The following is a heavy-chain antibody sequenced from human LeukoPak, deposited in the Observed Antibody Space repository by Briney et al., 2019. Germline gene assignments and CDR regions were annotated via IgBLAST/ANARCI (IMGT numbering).Heavy chain of an antibody. Sequence: GWSLRLSCPASGFTFNSYKMNWVRHAPAKGLEWVSSISSSSSYIYYPDSVKGRFTISRDNAKNSLYLQMNSLRVEDTAVYYCARVQSQLLPDYWGQGTLVTVSP. CDR3: ARVQSQLLPDY. D-gene: IGHD2-2*01. CDR1: GFTFNSYK. V-gene: IGHV3-21*01. CDR2: ISSSSSYI. J-gene: IGHJ4*02.